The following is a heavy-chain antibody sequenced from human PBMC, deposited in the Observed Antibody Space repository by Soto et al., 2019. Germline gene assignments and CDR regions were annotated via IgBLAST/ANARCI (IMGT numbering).Heavy chain of an antibody. J-gene: IGHJ5*02. Sequence: LQTHSLTSPVAGGIIISGGYYWSWNRQHPGKGLEWIGYIYYSGSTYYNPSLKSRVTISVDTSKNQFSLKLSSVTAADTAVYYCARSQQLVLVDWFDPRGQGTLVTVSS. V-gene: IGHV4-31*03. CDR3: ARSQQLVLVDWFDP. D-gene: IGHD6-6*01. CDR2: IYYSGST. CDR1: GGIIISGGYY.